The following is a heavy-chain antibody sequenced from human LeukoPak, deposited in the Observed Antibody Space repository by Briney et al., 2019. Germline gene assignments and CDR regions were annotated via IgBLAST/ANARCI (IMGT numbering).Heavy chain of an antibody. J-gene: IGHJ6*02. V-gene: IGHV3-7*01. CDR1: GFTFSSYW. D-gene: IGHD5/OR15-5a*01. CDR2: IKQDGSEK. CDR3: ARDIGSAADYYYYGMDV. Sequence: QSGGSLRLSCAASGFTFSSYWMSWVRQAPGKGLEWVANIKQDGSEKYYVDSVKGRFTISRDNAKNSLHLQMNSLRAEDTAVYYCARDIGSAADYYYYGMDVWGQGTTVTVSS.